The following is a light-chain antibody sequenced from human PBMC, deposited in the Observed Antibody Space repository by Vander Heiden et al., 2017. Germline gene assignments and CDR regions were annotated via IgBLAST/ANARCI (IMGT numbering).Light chain of an antibody. CDR1: SSNIGINT. Sequence: QSVVTPPPSASGTPGQWVTISCSGSSSNIGINTVNWFQQLPGTAPKLLIYGNNQRPSGVPDRMSGSKSGTSASLAISGLQSEDEAHYYCAAWDDSLDAFVFGAGTKVTVL. CDR3: AAWDDSLDAFV. V-gene: IGLV1-44*01. CDR2: GNN. J-gene: IGLJ1*01.